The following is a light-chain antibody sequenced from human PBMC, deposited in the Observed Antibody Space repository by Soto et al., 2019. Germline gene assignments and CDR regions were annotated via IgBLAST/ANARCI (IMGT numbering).Light chain of an antibody. V-gene: IGKV3-20*01. J-gene: IGKJ1*01. CDR2: GAF. Sequence: IFLTQSPGTLSLSSGETATLSCRASQTVRSSYLAWYQQRPGQAPKLLISGAFNRAPGVPDRFSGTESGRDYTLSISRLDPEDSAVYYCQQYGSSPRTFGQGTKVDIK. CDR1: QTVRSSY. CDR3: QQYGSSPRT.